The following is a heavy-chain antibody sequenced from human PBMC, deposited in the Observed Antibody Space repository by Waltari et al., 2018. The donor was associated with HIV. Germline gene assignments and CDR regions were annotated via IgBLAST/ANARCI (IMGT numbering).Heavy chain of an antibody. V-gene: IGHV6-1*01. J-gene: IGHJ4*02. CDR3: ARDKDAGEQWLVYYFDY. D-gene: IGHD6-19*01. CDR2: TYYRSKWYN. CDR1: GDSVSSNSAA. Sequence: QVQLQQSGPGLVKPSQTLSLTCAISGDSVSSNSAAWNWIRQSPSRGLEWLGRTYYRSKWYNDHAVSVKSRITINPDTSKNQFSLQLNSVTPEDTAVYYCARDKDAGEQWLVYYFDYWGQGTLVTVSS.